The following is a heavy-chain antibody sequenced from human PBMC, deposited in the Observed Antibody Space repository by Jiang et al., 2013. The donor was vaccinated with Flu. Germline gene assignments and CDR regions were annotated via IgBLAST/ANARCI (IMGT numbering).Heavy chain of an antibody. J-gene: IGHJ4*02. CDR3: ARAGYRTVAGTEVAFDY. Sequence: QTLSLTCSVSGGSISSSSHYWGWIRQPPGKGLEWIGSISYTGSTSYNPSLKSRVTISVDTSKNLFSLKLNSMTAADTAVYYCARAGYRTVAGTEVAFDYWGQGTLVTISS. CDR1: GGSISSSSHY. CDR2: ISYTGST. V-gene: IGHV4-39*01. D-gene: IGHD6-19*01.